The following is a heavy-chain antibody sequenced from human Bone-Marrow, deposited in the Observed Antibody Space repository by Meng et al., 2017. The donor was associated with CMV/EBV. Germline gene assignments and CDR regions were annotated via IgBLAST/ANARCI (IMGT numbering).Heavy chain of an antibody. V-gene: IGHV3-21*01. J-gene: IGHJ6*02. CDR2: ISSSSSYI. D-gene: IGHD2-2*01. Sequence: GESLKISCAASGFTFSSYSMNWVRQAPGKGLEWVSSISSSSSYIYYADSVKGRFTISRDNAKNSLYLQMNSLRAEDTAVYYCARDIVVVPAATTLNYYYGMAVWGPGHTV. CDR1: GFTFSSYS. CDR3: ARDIVVVPAATTLNYYYGMAV.